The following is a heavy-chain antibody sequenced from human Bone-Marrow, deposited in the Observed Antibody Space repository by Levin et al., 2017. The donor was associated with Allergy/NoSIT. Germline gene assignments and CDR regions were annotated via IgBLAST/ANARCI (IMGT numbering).Heavy chain of an antibody. CDR1: GFTFSSYG. Sequence: PGGSLRLSCAASGFTFSSYGMHWVRQAPGKGLEWVAVIWYDGSNKYYADSVKGRFTISRDNSKNTLYLQMNSLRAEDTAVYYCARRLGYCSGGSCLNWFDPWGQGTLVTVSS. D-gene: IGHD2-15*01. CDR2: IWYDGSNK. J-gene: IGHJ5*02. CDR3: ARRLGYCSGGSCLNWFDP. V-gene: IGHV3-33*01.